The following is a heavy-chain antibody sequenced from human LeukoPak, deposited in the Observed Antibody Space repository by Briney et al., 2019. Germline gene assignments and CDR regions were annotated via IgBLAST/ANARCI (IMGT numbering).Heavy chain of an antibody. CDR3: ARDREGYYVILTGYYGVGAFDT. CDR1: VYILTGHY. D-gene: IGHD3-9*01. J-gene: IGHJ3*02. Sequence: SVKVSCQGSVYILTGHYRHWVGPAPGKGLEWMGWINPKSGGTNYAQKFQGRVTMIRDTSISTAYTAKSQLRSDDTAVYYRARDREGYYVILTGYYGVGAFDTWGQRTMVTVSS. CDR2: INPKSGGT. V-gene: IGHV1-2*02.